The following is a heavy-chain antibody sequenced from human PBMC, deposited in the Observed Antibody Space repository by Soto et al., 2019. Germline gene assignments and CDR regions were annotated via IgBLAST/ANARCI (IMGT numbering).Heavy chain of an antibody. CDR1: GGTFSSYA. J-gene: IGHJ6*02. D-gene: IGHD5-18*01. CDR2: IIPIFGTA. V-gene: IGHV1-69*13. Sequence: SVNVSSKASGGTFSSYAISWVRQAPGQGLEWMGGIIPIFGTANYAQKFQGRVTITADESTSTAYMELSSLRSEDTAVYYCAREEGYSYANRAPWYSDYYYGMDVCGQGTTDTVSS. CDR3: AREEGYSYANRAPWYSDYYYGMDV.